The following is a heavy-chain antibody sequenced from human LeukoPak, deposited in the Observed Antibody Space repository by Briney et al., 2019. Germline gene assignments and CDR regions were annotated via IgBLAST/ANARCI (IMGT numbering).Heavy chain of an antibody. CDR1: GFTFSRYA. CDR2: ISGSGGSI. J-gene: IGHJ4*02. CDR3: AKLGSEL. Sequence: GGSLRLSCAASGFTFSRYAMNWVRQAPGKGLEWVSVISGSGGSIYYADSVKGRFTTSRDNFKNTLYLQMNSLRVEDTAVYYCAKLGSELWGQGTLVTVSS. V-gene: IGHV3-23*01. D-gene: IGHD6-19*01.